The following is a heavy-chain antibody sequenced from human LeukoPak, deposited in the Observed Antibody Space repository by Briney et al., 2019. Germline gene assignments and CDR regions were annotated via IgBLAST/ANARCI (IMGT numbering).Heavy chain of an antibody. J-gene: IGHJ6*03. CDR2: IYYSGTT. CDR1: GGSITSSHYY. Sequence: PSETLSLTCTVSGGSITSSHYYWGRIRQPPGKGLEWIGTIYYSGTTYYNPSLESRVTISEDTSKNQFSLTLRSVTAADTAVYYCARQISDYYYYYIDVWGKGTTVTVSS. D-gene: IGHD3-10*01. CDR3: ARQISDYYYYYIDV. V-gene: IGHV4-39*01.